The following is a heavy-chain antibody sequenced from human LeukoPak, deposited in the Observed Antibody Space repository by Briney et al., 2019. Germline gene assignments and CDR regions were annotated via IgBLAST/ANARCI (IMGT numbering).Heavy chain of an antibody. CDR1: GGSFSGYY. J-gene: IGHJ5*02. V-gene: IGHV4-34*01. CDR2: INHSGST. CDR3: ASSGIAVAGNNRFDP. Sequence: SETLSLNCAVYGGSFSGYYWSWIRQPPGKGLEWIGEINHSGSTNYNPSLKRRVTISVDTSKNQFSLKLSSVTAADTAVYYCASSGIAVAGNNRFDPWGQGTLVTVSS. D-gene: IGHD6-19*01.